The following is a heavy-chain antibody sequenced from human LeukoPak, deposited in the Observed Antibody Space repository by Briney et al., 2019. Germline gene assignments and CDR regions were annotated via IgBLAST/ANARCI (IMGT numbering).Heavy chain of an antibody. CDR2: ISGSGGST. J-gene: IGHJ3*02. CDR3: AKDHGVGATPLDAFDI. Sequence: GGSLRLSCAASGFTFSSYAMSWVRQAPGKGLEWVSAISGSGGSTYYADSVKGRFTISRDNSRNTPYLQMNSLGAEDTAVYYCAKDHGVGATPLDAFDIWGQGTMVTVSS. V-gene: IGHV3-23*01. D-gene: IGHD1-26*01. CDR1: GFTFSSYA.